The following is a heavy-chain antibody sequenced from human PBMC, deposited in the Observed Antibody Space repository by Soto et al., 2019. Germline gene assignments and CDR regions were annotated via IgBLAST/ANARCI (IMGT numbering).Heavy chain of an antibody. Sequence: QVQLVQSGAEVKKPGSSVKVSCKASGGTFSSYAISWVRQAPGQGLEWMGVIIPIFGTANYAQKFQGRVTITADESTSTADLELSSLRSEDTAVYYCARGEDVTGTNWFDPWGQGTLVTVSS. CDR1: GGTFSSYA. V-gene: IGHV1-69*01. CDR2: IIPIFGTA. J-gene: IGHJ5*02. D-gene: IGHD1-20*01. CDR3: ARGEDVTGTNWFDP.